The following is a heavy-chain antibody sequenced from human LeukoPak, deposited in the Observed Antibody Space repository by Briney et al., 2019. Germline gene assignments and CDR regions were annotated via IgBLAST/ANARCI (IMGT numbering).Heavy chain of an antibody. J-gene: IGHJ4*02. V-gene: IGHV1-2*02. CDR3: ARGFVNRWQQLGSY. Sequence: GASVKVSCKASGYTFTSYYMHWVRQAPGQGLEWMGWINPNSGGTNYAQKFQGRVTMTRDTPISTAYMELSRLRSDDTAVYYCARGFVNRWQQLGSYWGQGTLVTVSS. CDR2: INPNSGGT. D-gene: IGHD6-13*01. CDR1: GYTFTSYY.